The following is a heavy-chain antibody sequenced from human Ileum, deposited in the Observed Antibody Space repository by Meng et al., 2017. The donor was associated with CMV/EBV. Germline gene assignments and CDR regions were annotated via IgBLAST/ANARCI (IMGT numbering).Heavy chain of an antibody. D-gene: IGHD1-26*01. V-gene: IGHV1-2*02. CDR1: GYTFSAYY. CDR3: AKSPGTSGSYWRPDH. CDR2: INPNNGGT. J-gene: IGHJ5*02. Sequence: GYTFSAYYMNWMRQVPGQGLEWMGWINPNNGGTKYARNFQGRVTMTRDTSITTVYMEVSRLTSDDTAVYYCAKSPGTSGSYWRPDHWGQGTLVTVSS.